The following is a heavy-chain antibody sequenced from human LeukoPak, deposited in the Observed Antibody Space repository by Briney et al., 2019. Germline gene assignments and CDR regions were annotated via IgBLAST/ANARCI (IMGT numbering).Heavy chain of an antibody. V-gene: IGHV4-34*01. D-gene: IGHD3-3*01. CDR1: GGSFSGYY. Sequence: PSETLSLTCAVYGGSFSGYYWSWIRQPPGKGLEWIGEINHSGSTNYNPSLKSRVTISVDTSKNQFSLKLSSVTAADTAVYYCARSLWSGYYKGYYFDYWGQGTLVTVSS. J-gene: IGHJ4*02. CDR3: ARSLWSGYYKGYYFDY. CDR2: INHSGST.